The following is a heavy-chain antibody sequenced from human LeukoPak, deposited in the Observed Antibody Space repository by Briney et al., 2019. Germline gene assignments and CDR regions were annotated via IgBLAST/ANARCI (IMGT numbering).Heavy chain of an antibody. CDR2: IYQSGSA. CDR1: GASVSSIGYS. CDR3: ARNSYYDNSGEGAFDI. J-gene: IGHJ3*02. D-gene: IGHD3-22*01. V-gene: IGHV4-30-2*01. Sequence: SQTLSLTCGVSGASVSSIGYSWSWIRRPPGRGLEWIGYIYQSGSASYNPSLQSRVTISIDKSKNQFSLNLNSVTAADTAVYYCARNSYYDNSGEGAFDIWGQGTMVTVSS.